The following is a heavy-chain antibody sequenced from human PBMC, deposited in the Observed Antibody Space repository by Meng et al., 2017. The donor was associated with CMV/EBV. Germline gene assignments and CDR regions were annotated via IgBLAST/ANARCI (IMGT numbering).Heavy chain of an antibody. CDR1: GFPFSSDG. J-gene: IGHJ3*02. V-gene: IGHV3-33*06. CDR2: IVYDGSNK. Sequence: GGSLRLSGAASGFPFSSDGMHWVRQAPGKGLEWVAVIVYDGSNKSYADSVKGRFTISRDNSKNTLYLQMNRLRAEDTAVYYCAKEAHLYDFWTRDAFDIWGQGTMVTVSS. CDR3: AKEAHLYDFWTRDAFDI. D-gene: IGHD3-3*01.